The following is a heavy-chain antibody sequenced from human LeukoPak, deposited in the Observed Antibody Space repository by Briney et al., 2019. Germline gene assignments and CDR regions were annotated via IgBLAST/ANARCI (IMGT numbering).Heavy chain of an antibody. CDR3: AKDLSSSWYYFDY. CDR2: IRYDGSNK. D-gene: IGHD6-13*01. CDR1: GFTFSSYG. V-gene: IGHV3-30*02. J-gene: IGHJ4*02. Sequence: PGGSLRLSCAASGFTFSSYGMHWVRQAPGKGLEGVAFIRYDGSNKYYADSVKGRFTISRDNSKNTLYLQMNSLRAEDTAVYYCAKDLSSSWYYFDYWGQGTLVTVSS.